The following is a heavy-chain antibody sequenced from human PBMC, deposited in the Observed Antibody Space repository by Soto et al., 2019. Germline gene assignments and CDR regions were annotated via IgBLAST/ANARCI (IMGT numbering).Heavy chain of an antibody. Sequence: QVQLQESGPGLVKPSQTLSLTCTVSGGSISSGGYYWSWIRQHPGKGLEWIGYIYYSGSTYYNPSLKSRVTISVDPSENQFSLKLSSVTAADTAVYYCGRDRIAAAENWFDPWGQGTLVTVSS. CDR3: GRDRIAAAENWFDP. V-gene: IGHV4-31*03. CDR1: GGSISSGGYY. D-gene: IGHD6-13*01. J-gene: IGHJ5*02. CDR2: IYYSGST.